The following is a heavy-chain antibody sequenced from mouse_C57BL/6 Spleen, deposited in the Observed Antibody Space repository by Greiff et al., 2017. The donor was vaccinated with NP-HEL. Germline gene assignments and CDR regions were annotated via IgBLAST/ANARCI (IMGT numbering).Heavy chain of an antibody. Sequence: EVNVVESGGGLVKPGGSLKLSCAASGFTFSDYGMHWVRQAPEKGLEWVAYISSGSSTIYYADTVKGRFTISRDNAKNTLFLQMTSLRSEDTAMYYCARGYYYGSSYPYAMDYWGQVTSVTVSS. CDR3: ARGYYYGSSYPYAMDY. D-gene: IGHD1-1*01. CDR1: GFTFSDYG. CDR2: ISSGSSTI. J-gene: IGHJ4*01. V-gene: IGHV5-17*01.